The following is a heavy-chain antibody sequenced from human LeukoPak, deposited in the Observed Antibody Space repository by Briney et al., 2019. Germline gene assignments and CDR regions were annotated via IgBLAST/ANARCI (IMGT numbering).Heavy chain of an antibody. D-gene: IGHD6-19*01. J-gene: IGHJ4*02. Sequence: ASETLSLTCAVYGGSFSGYYWSWIPQPPGKGLEWIGEINHSGSTNYNPSLKSRVTISVDTSKNQFSLKLSSVTAADTAVYYCARQETVAGFEDYWGQGTLVTVSS. CDR2: INHSGST. V-gene: IGHV4-34*01. CDR1: GGSFSGYY. CDR3: ARQETVAGFEDY.